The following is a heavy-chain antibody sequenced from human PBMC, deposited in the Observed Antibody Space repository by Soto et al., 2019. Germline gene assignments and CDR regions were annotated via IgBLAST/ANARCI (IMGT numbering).Heavy chain of an antibody. CDR3: ARGDCVGGTCYSLAGSFYYYMDV. CDR1: GFTFSNYW. CDR2: NNRDGSVS. V-gene: IGHV3-74*02. D-gene: IGHD2-15*01. J-gene: IGHJ6*03. Sequence: EVQLVESGGGLVQPGGSLRLSCAASGFTFSNYWMYWVRQAPGKGLEWVSRNNRDGSVSSYADCVKGRLTISRDNVKNTLYLQMDSLRAEDTAVYYCARGDCVGGTCYSLAGSFYYYMDVWGKGTTVTVFS.